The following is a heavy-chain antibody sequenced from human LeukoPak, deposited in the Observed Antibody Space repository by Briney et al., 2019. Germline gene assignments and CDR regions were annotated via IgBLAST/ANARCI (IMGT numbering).Heavy chain of an antibody. Sequence: PSETLSLTCTVSGGSISSSTNWWSWVRQPPGKGLEWIGEINHSGSTNNNPSLKSRVTISVDTSKNQFSLKLSSVTAADTAVYYCARGRGPLSRYFDWLLRTNNWFDPWGQGTLVTVSS. V-gene: IGHV4-4*02. CDR3: ARGRGPLSRYFDWLLRTNNWFDP. CDR1: GGSISSSTNW. J-gene: IGHJ5*02. D-gene: IGHD3-9*01. CDR2: INHSGST.